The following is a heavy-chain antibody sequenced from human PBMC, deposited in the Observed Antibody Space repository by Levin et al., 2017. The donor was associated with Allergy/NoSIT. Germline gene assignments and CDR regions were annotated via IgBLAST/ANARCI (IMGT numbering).Heavy chain of an antibody. V-gene: IGHV1-18*01. CDR1: GYAFSTFG. Sequence: AASVKVSCRTSGYAFSTFGFTWVRQAPGQGLEWVGWINAYNGNTVYGKKFQGRVTLTTDTFTSTAYMDLRSLRADDTAVYYCARDPRTTYSRYFDYWGQGSLVTVSS. CDR3: ARDPRTTYSRYFDY. J-gene: IGHJ4*02. D-gene: IGHD1-1*01. CDR2: INAYNGNT.